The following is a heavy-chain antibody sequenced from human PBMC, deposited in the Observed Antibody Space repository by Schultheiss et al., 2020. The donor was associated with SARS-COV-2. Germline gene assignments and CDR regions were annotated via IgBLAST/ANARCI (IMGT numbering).Heavy chain of an antibody. CDR3: ARSYYDFWSGYD. V-gene: IGHV4-59*01. CDR2: IYYSGST. D-gene: IGHD3-3*01. CDR1: GGSISSYY. J-gene: IGHJ4*02. Sequence: SETLSLTCTVSGGSISSYYWSWIRQPPGKGLEWIGYIYYSGSTNYNPSLKSRVTISVDTSKNQFSLKLSSVTAEDTAVYYCARSYYDFWSGYDWGQGTLVTVSS.